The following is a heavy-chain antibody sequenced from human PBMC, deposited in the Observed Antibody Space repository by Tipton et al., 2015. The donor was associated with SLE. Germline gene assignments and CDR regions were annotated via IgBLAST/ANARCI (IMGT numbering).Heavy chain of an antibody. CDR3: AREMFENGVDGFFHH. CDR2: LLYEENSK. J-gene: IGHJ1*01. D-gene: IGHD4-17*01. Sequence: LRLSCAASGFTFSNYGMHWVRQAPGKGLEWVALLLYEENSKLYADSVEGRFTISRDNSKNRLFLQMSSLRVEDTAVYYCAREMFENGVDGFFHHWGQGTLVTVSP. CDR1: GFTFSNYG. V-gene: IGHV3-30*03.